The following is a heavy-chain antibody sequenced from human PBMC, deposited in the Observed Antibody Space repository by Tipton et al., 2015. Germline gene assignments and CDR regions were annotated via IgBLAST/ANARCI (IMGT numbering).Heavy chain of an antibody. CDR2: IHHGGST. Sequence: TLSLTCSVSGDSISSSNWWSWVRQPPGKGLEWIGEIHHGGSTNYNPSLKSRVTISVDTSKNHFSLKLRSVTAADTSAYYCARQTTLGFYDSSGYYFAGHAFDIWGQGTMVTVSS. CDR3: ARQTTLGFYDSSGYYFAGHAFDI. V-gene: IGHV4-4*02. D-gene: IGHD3-22*01. J-gene: IGHJ3*02. CDR1: GDSISSSNW.